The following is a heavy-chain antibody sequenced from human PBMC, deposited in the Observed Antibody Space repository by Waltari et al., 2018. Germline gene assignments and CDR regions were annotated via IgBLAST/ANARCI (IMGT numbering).Heavy chain of an antibody. CDR2: IIPILGKA. V-gene: IGHV1-69*10. CDR1: GGPFSSYA. D-gene: IGHD6-6*01. CDR3: ARQLEGGGWFDP. J-gene: IGHJ5*02. Sequence: QVQLVQSGAEVKKPGSSVKVSCKASGGPFSSYAISWVRQAPGQGLEWMGGIIPILGKANYAQKFQGRVTITADKSTSTAYMELSSLRSEDTAVYYCARQLEGGGWFDPWGQGTLVTVSS.